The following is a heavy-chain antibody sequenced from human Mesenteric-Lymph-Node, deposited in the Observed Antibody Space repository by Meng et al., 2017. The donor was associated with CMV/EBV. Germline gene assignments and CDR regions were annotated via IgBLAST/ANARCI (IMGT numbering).Heavy chain of an antibody. Sequence: ASVKVSCKASGYTFTSYAMHWVRQAPGQGLEWMGWINPNSGGTDYAQKFQGRVTMTRDTSISTAYMELRSLRSDDTAVYYCAIYTNSRRWFDPWGQGTLVTVSS. CDR3: AIYTNSRRWFDP. D-gene: IGHD4-11*01. CDR1: GYTFTSYA. CDR2: INPNSGGT. V-gene: IGHV1-2*02. J-gene: IGHJ5*02.